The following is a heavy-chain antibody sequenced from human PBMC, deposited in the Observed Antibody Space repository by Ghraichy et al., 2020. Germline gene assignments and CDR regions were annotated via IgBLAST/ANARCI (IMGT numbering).Heavy chain of an antibody. V-gene: IGHV3-48*02. CDR1: GFTFTSYS. D-gene: IGHD3-16*01. CDR2: IWSNGI. CDR3: VRDHSWAFDY. Sequence: GGSLRLSCAASGFTFTSYSLNWVRQAPGKGLEWLSSIWSNGIYADSVKGRFIISGDNAKNSLYLQMNSLRDEDTAVYYCVRDHSWAFDYWGQGILVTVSS. J-gene: IGHJ4*02.